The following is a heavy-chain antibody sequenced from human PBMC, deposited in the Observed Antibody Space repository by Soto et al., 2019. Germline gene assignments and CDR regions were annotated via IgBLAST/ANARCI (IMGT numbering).Heavy chain of an antibody. CDR2: FDPEDGET. D-gene: IGHD1-1*01. Sequence: GASVKVSCKVSGYTLTELSMHWVRQAPGKGLEWMGGFDPEDGETIYAQKFQGRVTMTEDTSTDTAYMELSSLRSEDTAVYYCATSQLELSPYYYYAMDVWGQGTTVTVSS. CDR1: GYTLTELS. CDR3: ATSQLELSPYYYYAMDV. V-gene: IGHV1-24*01. J-gene: IGHJ6*02.